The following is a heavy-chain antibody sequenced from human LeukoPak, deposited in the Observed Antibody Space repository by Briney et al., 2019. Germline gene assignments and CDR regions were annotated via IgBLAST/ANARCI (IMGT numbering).Heavy chain of an antibody. V-gene: IGHV3-11*05. D-gene: IGHD4-11*01. CDR2: ISGWGGNT. Sequence: KPGGPLRLSCAPSGFTFSDYYMRGARHAPGKALECISYISGWGGNTHFADSVKGRVTISRDNSRRTVHLQMNSLRAEDTAIYYCAKGRETTVTTYDRYYYYYMDVWGKGTTVTVSS. CDR3: AKGRETTVTTYDRYYYYYMDV. J-gene: IGHJ6*03. CDR1: GFTFSDYY.